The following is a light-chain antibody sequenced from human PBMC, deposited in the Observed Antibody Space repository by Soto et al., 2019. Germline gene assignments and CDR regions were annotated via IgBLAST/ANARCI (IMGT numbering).Light chain of an antibody. CDR2: DAS. CDR1: QSVSSY. Sequence: EIVLTQSPATLSLSPGERATLSCRASQSVSSYLAWYQQKPGQAPRLLIYDASNRATGIPARFSGSGSGTDFTLTISSLEPEDFAVYYCQQRSNWPPITFGPGTRLAIK. CDR3: QQRSNWPPIT. J-gene: IGKJ5*01. V-gene: IGKV3-11*01.